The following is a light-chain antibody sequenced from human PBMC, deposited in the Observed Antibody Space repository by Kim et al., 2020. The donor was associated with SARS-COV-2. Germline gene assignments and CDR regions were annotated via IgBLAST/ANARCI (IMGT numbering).Light chain of an antibody. CDR1: QSLLHSNGYNY. CDR2: LGS. J-gene: IGKJ4*01. Sequence: DIVMTQSPLSLPVTPGGPASISCRSSQSLLHSNGYNYLVWYLQKPGQSPQLLIYLGSNRASGVPDRFSGSGSGTDFTLKISRVEAEDVGVYYCMQALQTPLTFGRGTKVEIK. V-gene: IGKV2-28*01. CDR3: MQALQTPLT.